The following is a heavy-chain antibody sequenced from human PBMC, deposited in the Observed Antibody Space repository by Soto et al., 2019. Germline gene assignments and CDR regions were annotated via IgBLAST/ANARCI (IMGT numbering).Heavy chain of an antibody. V-gene: IGHV5-51*01. Sequence: GESLKISCKGSGYTFSGYWIGWVRQMSGKGLEWMGIIYPGDSDARYSPSFQGQVTISADESITTAYLQWDSLKASGTAIYYCVVQQKLPWVNAWGQGTLVTVSS. CDR1: GYTFSGYW. CDR2: IYPGDSDA. CDR3: VVQQKLPWVNA. D-gene: IGHD1-1*01. J-gene: IGHJ5*02.